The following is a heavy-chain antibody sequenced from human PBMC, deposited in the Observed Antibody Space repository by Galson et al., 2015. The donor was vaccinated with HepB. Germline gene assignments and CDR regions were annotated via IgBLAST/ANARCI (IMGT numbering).Heavy chain of an antibody. D-gene: IGHD6-13*01. CDR1: GGTFSNYA. V-gene: IGHV1-69*13. Sequence: SVKVSCKASGGTFSNYAVSWVRQAPGQGLEWMGGIIPLFGTANYAQKFQDRVTITADESTSTAYMDLSRLRSEDTAVYYCATGGVAGTFGYFDYWGQGTHVTVSS. J-gene: IGHJ4*02. CDR3: ATGGVAGTFGYFDY. CDR2: IIPLFGTA.